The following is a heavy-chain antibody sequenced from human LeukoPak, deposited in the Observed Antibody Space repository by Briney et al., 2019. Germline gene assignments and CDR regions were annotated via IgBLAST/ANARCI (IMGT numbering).Heavy chain of an antibody. CDR2: IRFDGSNK. CDR3: AKDLGRGWTLYYFDY. CDR1: GFTFSSYA. Sequence: GGSLRLSCAASGFTFSSYAVHWVRQAPGKGLEWVSFIRFDGSNKYYADSVKGRFTISRDNSKNTLYLQMNSLRAEDTAVYYCAKDLGRGWTLYYFDYWGQGTLVTVSS. V-gene: IGHV3-30*02. D-gene: IGHD6-19*01. J-gene: IGHJ4*02.